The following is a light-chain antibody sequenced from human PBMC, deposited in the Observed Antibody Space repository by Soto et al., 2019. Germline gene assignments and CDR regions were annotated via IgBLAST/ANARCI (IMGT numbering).Light chain of an antibody. CDR2: GAS. V-gene: IGKV1-9*01. Sequence: DIQLTQSPSFLTASVGDRVTISCRASQGISDYLAWYQQKPGKAPKLLLYGASTLQSRLPSRFSSSASGTEFTLTISSLQPEDFATYFFQQFNAYPLTFGGGTKLQIK. CDR3: QQFNAYPLT. CDR1: QGISDY. J-gene: IGKJ4*01.